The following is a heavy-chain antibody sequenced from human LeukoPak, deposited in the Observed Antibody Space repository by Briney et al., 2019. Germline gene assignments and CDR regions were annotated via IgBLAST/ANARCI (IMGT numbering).Heavy chain of an antibody. V-gene: IGHV4-59*12. CDR1: GGSISSYY. J-gene: IGHJ6*02. D-gene: IGHD2/OR15-2a*01. CDR3: ARVRISYYYYGTDV. CDR2: IHYSGST. Sequence: PSETLSLTCTVSGGSISSYYWSWIRQPPGKGLEWIGYIHYSGSTNYNPSLRSRVTISVDTSKNQFSLKLSSVTAADTAVYYCARVRISYYYYGTDVWGQGTTVTVSS.